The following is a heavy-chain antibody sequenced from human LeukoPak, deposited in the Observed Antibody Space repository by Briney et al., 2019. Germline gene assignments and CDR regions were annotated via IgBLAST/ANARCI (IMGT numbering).Heavy chain of an antibody. CDR2: ISFDGSHK. CDR3: AKGTAVDRQYFEN. Sequence: GSLRLSCAASGFTFSACGMHWVRQAPGKGLEWVAAISFDGSHKYYADSVKGRFTISRDNSMNTLYLQMNSLRAEDTAVYYCAKGTAVDRQYFENWGRGTLVTVSS. V-gene: IGHV3-30*18. J-gene: IGHJ4*02. D-gene: IGHD1-1*01. CDR1: GFTFSACG.